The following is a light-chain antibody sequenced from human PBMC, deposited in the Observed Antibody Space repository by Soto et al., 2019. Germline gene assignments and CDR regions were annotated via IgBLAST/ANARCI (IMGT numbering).Light chain of an antibody. J-gene: IGKJ1*01. Sequence: EIVMTQSPGTLSVSPGERVTLSCRASQSVRNNLAWYQQKPGQDPRLLIYDASTRAPGIPARFSGSGSGTEFTLTISSLQSEDFAVYYCQQCNDWPWTFGQGTKVEIK. CDR2: DAS. CDR3: QQCNDWPWT. CDR1: QSVRNN. V-gene: IGKV3-15*01.